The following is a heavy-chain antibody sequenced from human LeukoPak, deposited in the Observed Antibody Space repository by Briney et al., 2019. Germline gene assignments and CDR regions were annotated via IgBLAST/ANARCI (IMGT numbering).Heavy chain of an antibody. CDR2: ISGRGGST. CDR3: AKDWAGVGATTIFDY. D-gene: IGHD1-26*01. V-gene: IGHV3-23*01. J-gene: IGHJ4*02. CDR1: EFTFSSYA. Sequence: GGSLRLSCAASEFTFSSYAMNWVRQAPGKGLEWVSSISGRGGSTYYADSVKGRFTISRDNSKNTLYLQMNSLRAEDTAVYYCAKDWAGVGATTIFDYWGQGTLVTVSS.